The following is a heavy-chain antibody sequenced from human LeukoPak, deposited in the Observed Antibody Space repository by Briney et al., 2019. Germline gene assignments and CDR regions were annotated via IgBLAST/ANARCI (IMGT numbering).Heavy chain of an antibody. CDR1: GHTLTDFP. CDR3: ATGRGDYYYFMDV. CDR2: LDPEDSDP. Sequence: ASVRVSCKISGHTLTDFPIHWVRQAPGQGLEWMGGLDPEDSDPIYAQKFQGRLTMTGVTSTDTFYMELRSLRSEDTALYFCATGRGDYYYFMDVWGKGTTVTVSS. V-gene: IGHV1-24*01. J-gene: IGHJ6*03.